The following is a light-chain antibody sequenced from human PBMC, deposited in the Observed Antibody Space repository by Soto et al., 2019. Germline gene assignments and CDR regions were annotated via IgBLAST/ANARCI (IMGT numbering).Light chain of an antibody. J-gene: IGKJ3*01. CDR3: QQHGSSPFT. CDR1: QSVSSSY. Sequence: EIVMTQSPGTLSLSPGERATLSCRASQSVSSSYLDWYQQKPGQTPRLLIYGASSRATGIPDRFSGSGSGTDFTLTISRLEPEDFAVYYCQQHGSSPFTFGPGTKVDIK. CDR2: GAS. V-gene: IGKV3-20*01.